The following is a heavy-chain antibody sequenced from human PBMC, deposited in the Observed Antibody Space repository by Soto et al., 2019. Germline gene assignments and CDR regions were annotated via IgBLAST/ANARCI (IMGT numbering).Heavy chain of an antibody. CDR3: AREGSYSAYNFAHGVQLWSFDF. CDR1: GGSINTFY. J-gene: IGHJ4*02. CDR2: IFSSGST. D-gene: IGHD5-12*01. Sequence: SETLSLTCTVSGGSINTFYWSLVRQPAGKGLEWIGRIFSSGSTIFNPSLESRVAMSVDTSKNHFSLNLSSVTAADMAVYYCAREGSYSAYNFAHGVQLWSFDFWGQGALVTVSS. V-gene: IGHV4-4*07.